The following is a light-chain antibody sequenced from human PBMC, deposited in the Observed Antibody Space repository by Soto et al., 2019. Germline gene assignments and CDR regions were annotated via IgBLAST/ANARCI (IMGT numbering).Light chain of an antibody. CDR3: SSYTSSSTPVV. CDR2: EVS. V-gene: IGLV2-14*01. CDR1: SSXXGGYNY. Sequence: QSVLTQPASVSGSPGQSITISCTGXSSXXGGYNYVSWYQQHPGKAPKLMIYEVSNRPSGVSNRFSGSKSGNTASLTISGLQAEDEADYYCSSYTSSSTPVVFGGGTKLTVL. J-gene: IGLJ2*01.